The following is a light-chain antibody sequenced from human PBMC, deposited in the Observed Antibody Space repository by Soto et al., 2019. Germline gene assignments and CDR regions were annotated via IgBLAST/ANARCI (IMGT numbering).Light chain of an antibody. CDR3: QQRSNRPLT. J-gene: IGKJ5*01. V-gene: IGKV3-11*01. CDR2: DTS. Sequence: EFVVTQSPATLSLSPGERATLSCRASQSVSSYLAWYQQKPGQAPRLLIYDTSIRASGIPARFSGSGSGTDFTLTISSLDPEDSAVYYCQQRSNRPLTFGQGTRLEIK. CDR1: QSVSSY.